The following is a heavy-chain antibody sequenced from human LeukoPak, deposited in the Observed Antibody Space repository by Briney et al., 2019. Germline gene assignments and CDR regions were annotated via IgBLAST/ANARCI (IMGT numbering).Heavy chain of an antibody. V-gene: IGHV3-23*01. CDR1: GFTFSSYA. J-gene: IGHJ4*02. Sequence: GGSLRLSCAASGFTFSSYAMSWVRQTPGKGLEWVSAISGSGGSTYYADPVKGRFTISRDNSKNTLYLQMNSLRAEDTAVYYCAKGPRGHFEYYYDSSGYYYFDYWGQGTLVTVSS. CDR2: ISGSGGST. D-gene: IGHD3-22*01. CDR3: AKGPRGHFEYYYDSSGYYYFDY.